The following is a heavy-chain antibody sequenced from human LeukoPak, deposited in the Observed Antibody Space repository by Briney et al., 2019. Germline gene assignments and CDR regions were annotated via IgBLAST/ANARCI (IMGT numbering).Heavy chain of an antibody. CDR2: IHTNGRS. CDR3: AVLYDDIDHNAC. J-gene: IGHJ4*02. CDR1: GGSISSYS. V-gene: IGHV4-4*07. D-gene: IGHD2-15*01. Sequence: PSETLSLTCIVSGGSISSYSCSWLRQPAGKGLQWIGRIHTNGRSNYNPSLKSRVTMSVDTSKNHFSLKLASVTAADTAVYSCAVLYDDIDHNACWGQGILVTVSS.